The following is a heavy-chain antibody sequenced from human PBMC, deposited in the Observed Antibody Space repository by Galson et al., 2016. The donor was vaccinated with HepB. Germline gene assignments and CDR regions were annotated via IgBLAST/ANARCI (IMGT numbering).Heavy chain of an antibody. CDR3: AKDTRGHSTAWYWYFDY. CDR1: GFTFSSYA. D-gene: IGHD6-13*01. CDR2: MSDSDDI. V-gene: IGHV3-23*01. J-gene: IGHJ4*02. Sequence: SLRLSCAASGFTFSSYAMAWVRQAPGKGPEWVSGMSDSDDIYYSPTVQGRFPISSDNSKNTVFLQLTSLRAEDTAVSYCAKDTRGHSTAWYWYFDYWGPGTLVSVSS.